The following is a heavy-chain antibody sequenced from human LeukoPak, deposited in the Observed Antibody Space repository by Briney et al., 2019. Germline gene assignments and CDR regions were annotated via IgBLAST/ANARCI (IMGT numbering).Heavy chain of an antibody. J-gene: IGHJ6*03. CDR3: ARDGGNSYYYYYMDV. D-gene: IGHD4-23*01. Sequence: SETLSLTCTVSGGSISSYYWSWIRQPPGKGMEWIGYIYYSGSTNYNPSLKSRVTISVDTSKNQFSLKLSSVTAADTAVYYCARDGGNSYYYYYMDVWGKGTTVTVSS. V-gene: IGHV4-59*01. CDR2: IYYSGST. CDR1: GGSISSYY.